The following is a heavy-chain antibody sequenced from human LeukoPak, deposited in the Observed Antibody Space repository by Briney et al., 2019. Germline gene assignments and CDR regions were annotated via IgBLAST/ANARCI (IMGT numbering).Heavy chain of an antibody. Sequence: SETLSLTCTVSGGSISSGDYYWSWIRQPPGKGLEWIGYIYYSGSTYYNPSLKSRVTISVDTSKNQFSLKLSSVTAADTAVYYCARGDIVVVPAPVAFDIWGQGTMVTVSS. CDR1: GGSISSGDYY. V-gene: IGHV4-30-4*01. CDR3: ARGDIVVVPAPVAFDI. D-gene: IGHD2-2*01. CDR2: IYYSGST. J-gene: IGHJ3*02.